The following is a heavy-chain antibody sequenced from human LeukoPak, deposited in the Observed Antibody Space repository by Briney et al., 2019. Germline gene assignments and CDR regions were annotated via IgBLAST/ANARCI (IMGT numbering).Heavy chain of an antibody. Sequence: SETLSLTCTVSGGSISGSSYYWDWNRQPPGKGLEWIGTIYYSGSTYYNPSLKSRVTISVDTSKNQFSLKLSSVTAADTAVYYCARVVPRGGDDYWGQGTLVTVSS. J-gene: IGHJ4*02. CDR2: IYYSGST. D-gene: IGHD2-21*01. V-gene: IGHV4-39*07. CDR1: GGSISGSSYY. CDR3: ARVVPRGGDDY.